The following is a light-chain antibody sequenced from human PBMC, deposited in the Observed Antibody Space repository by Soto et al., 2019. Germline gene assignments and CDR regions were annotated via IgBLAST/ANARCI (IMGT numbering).Light chain of an antibody. J-gene: IGKJ1*01. Sequence: IVLTQSPGTLSLSPGERATLSCRVSQSVSSSYLAWYQQKPGQAPRLLIYGASTRATGIPARFSGSGSGTEFTLTISSLQSEDFAVYYCQQYNNWPETFGQGTKVDNK. CDR1: QSVSSSY. CDR3: QQYNNWPET. CDR2: GAS. V-gene: IGKV3-15*01.